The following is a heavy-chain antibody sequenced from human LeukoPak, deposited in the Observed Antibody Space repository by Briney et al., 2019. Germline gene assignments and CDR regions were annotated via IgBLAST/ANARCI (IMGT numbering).Heavy chain of an antibody. CDR1: GFTVSNAW. V-gene: IGHV3-15*01. Sequence: PGGTLRLSCAASGFTVSNAWMSWVRQAPGKGLEWVGRIKSKTDGGTTDYAAPVKGRVTISRDDSKNTLYLQMNSLKTEDTAVYYCTTYYYGSGSYYLDYWGQGTLVTVSS. CDR2: IKSKTDGGTT. CDR3: TTYYYGSGSYYLDY. D-gene: IGHD3-10*01. J-gene: IGHJ4*02.